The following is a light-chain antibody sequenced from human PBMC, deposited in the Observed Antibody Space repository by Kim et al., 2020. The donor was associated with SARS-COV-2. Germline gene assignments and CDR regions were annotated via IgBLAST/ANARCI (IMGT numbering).Light chain of an antibody. CDR3: QQYYTTPLT. J-gene: IGKJ4*01. V-gene: IGKV4-1*01. Sequence: ATINCQSSQSVLYSSNNKNYLAWYRQKPGQPPKVLIYWASTRESGVPDRFSGSGSGTDFTLTISSLQAEDVAIYYCQQYYTTPLTFGGGTKVDIK. CDR1: QSVLYSSNNKNY. CDR2: WAS.